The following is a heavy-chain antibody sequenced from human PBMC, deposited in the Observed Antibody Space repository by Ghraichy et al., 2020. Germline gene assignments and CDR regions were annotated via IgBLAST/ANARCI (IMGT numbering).Heavy chain of an antibody. CDR3: ASPEYYDILAGYYIPSYFDH. D-gene: IGHD3-9*01. CDR2: IYYSGST. CDR1: GGSISSSSYY. J-gene: IGHJ4*02. V-gene: IGHV4-39*01. Sequence: ESLNISCTVSGGSISSSSYYWGWIRQPPGKGLEWIGNIYYSGSTYYNPSLKSRVTISVDTPKNQFSMKLSSVTAADTAIYFCASPEYYDILAGYYIPSYFDHWGQGTLVTVSS.